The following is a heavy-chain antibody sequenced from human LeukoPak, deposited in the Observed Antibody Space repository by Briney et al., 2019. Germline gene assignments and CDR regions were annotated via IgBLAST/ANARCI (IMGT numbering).Heavy chain of an antibody. CDR2: IYSGGST. D-gene: IGHD3-3*02. CDR1: GFTFSSYA. CDR3: ARLYGTFLEWSPYFDY. J-gene: IGHJ4*02. Sequence: GGSLRLSCAASGFTFSSYAMSWVRQAPGKGLEWVSVIYSGGSTYYADSVKGRFTISRHNSKNTLYLQMNSLRAEDTAVYYCARLYGTFLEWSPYFDYWGQGTLVTVSS. V-gene: IGHV3-53*04.